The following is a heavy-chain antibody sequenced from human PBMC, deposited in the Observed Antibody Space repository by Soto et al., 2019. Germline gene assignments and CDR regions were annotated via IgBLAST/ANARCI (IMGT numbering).Heavy chain of an antibody. V-gene: IGHV3-30*18. Sequence: GGSLRLSCAASGFTFSSYGMHWVRQAPGKGLEWVAVISYDGSNKYYADSVKGRFTISRDNSKNTLYLQMNSLGAEDTAVYYCAKDQSGWPYYYYYYGMDVWGQGTTVTVSS. J-gene: IGHJ6*02. CDR3: AKDQSGWPYYYYYYGMDV. CDR1: GFTFSSYG. CDR2: ISYDGSNK. D-gene: IGHD6-19*01.